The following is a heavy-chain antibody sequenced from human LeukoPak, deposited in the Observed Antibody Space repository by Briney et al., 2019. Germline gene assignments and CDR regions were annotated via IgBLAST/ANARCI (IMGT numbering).Heavy chain of an antibody. J-gene: IGHJ4*02. D-gene: IGHD6-6*01. Sequence: SETLSLTCTVSGDSMGNDHWSWIRQSAGKGLEWIGRISTSGSTDYNPSLRSQVTMSVDRSRNQFSLTLTSMTAADTAVYYCARNEFRSYGLVHYWGQGTLVTVSS. CDR2: ISTSGST. CDR3: ARNEFRSYGLVHY. CDR1: GDSMGNDH. V-gene: IGHV4-4*07.